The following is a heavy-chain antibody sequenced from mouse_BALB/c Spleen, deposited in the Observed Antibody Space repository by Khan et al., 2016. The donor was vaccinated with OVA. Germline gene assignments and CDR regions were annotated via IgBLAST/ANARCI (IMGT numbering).Heavy chain of an antibody. CDR3: ARGRYYGSNPLMDY. CDR2: IFPGNGNI. Sequence: QVQLKESGAELVKPGASVNLSCKASDYTFTSYDINWVRQGPEQGLEWIGWIFPGNGNIKYNEKFKGKATLTTDKSSNTAYMQLSRLTSEDSAVYFCARGRYYGSNPLMDYWGQGTSVTVSS. V-gene: IGHV1S56*01. CDR1: DYTFTSYD. J-gene: IGHJ4*01. D-gene: IGHD1-1*01.